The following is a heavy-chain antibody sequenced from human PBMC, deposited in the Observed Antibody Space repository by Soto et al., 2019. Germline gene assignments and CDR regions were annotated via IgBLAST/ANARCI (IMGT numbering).Heavy chain of an antibody. V-gene: IGHV3-7*05. J-gene: IGHJ6*02. D-gene: IGHD6-13*01. Sequence: GSLRLSCAASGFTFSSYWMSWVRQAPGKGLEWVANIKQDGSEKYYVDSVKGRFTISRDNAKNSLYLQMNSLRAEDTAVYYCARDRAAAGWEGDYYYYYGMDVWGQGTTVTVSS. CDR2: IKQDGSEK. CDR3: ARDRAAAGWEGDYYYYYGMDV. CDR1: GFTFSSYW.